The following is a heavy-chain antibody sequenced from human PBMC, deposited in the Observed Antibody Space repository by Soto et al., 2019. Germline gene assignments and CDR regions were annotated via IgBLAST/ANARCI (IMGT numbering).Heavy chain of an antibody. V-gene: IGHV3-30*02. D-gene: IGHD1-7*01. CDR3: ATDPRITGTTCPYGS. CDR2: IWYDGSNK. Sequence: GSLRLSCAACGFTFSSYGMHWVRQAPGKGLEGVAVIWYDGSNKYYAHSVKGRFTISRDNSKNTLYLQMNSLRSEDTAVYYCATDPRITGTTCPYGSWGQGTLVTVSS. CDR1: GFTFSSYG. J-gene: IGHJ5*02.